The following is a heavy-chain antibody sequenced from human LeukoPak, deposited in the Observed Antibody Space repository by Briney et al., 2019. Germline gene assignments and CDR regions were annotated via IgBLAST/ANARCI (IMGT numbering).Heavy chain of an antibody. J-gene: IGHJ4*02. CDR3: ARHKYSYGSKLYYFDY. CDR2: IYYSGST. D-gene: IGHD5-18*01. V-gene: IGHV4-39*01. Sequence: XETLSLTCTVSGGSISSSSYYWGWIRQPPGKGLEWIGSIYYSGSTYYNPSLKSRVTISVDTSKNQFSLKLSSVTAADTAVYYCARHKYSYGSKLYYFDYWGQGTLVTVSS. CDR1: GGSISSSSYY.